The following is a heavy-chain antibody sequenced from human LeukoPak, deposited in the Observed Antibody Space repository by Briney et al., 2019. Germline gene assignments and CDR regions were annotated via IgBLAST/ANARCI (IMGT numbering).Heavy chain of an antibody. V-gene: IGHV4-34*01. D-gene: IGHD3-16*02. J-gene: IGHJ4*02. CDR1: DGSFSNFY. Sequence: SETLSLTCAVYDGSFSNFYWSWIRQPPGKGLEWIGEVYHSGITNYNPSLQSRVTMSVDTSKNQFSLRLSSVTAADTAVYYCARGRRYMGRCIQHRWYFDYWGQGTLVTVSS. CDR2: VYHSGIT. CDR3: ARGRRYMGRCIQHRWYFDY.